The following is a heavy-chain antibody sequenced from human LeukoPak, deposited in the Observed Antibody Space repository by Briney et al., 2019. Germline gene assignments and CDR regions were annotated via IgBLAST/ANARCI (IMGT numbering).Heavy chain of an antibody. CDR1: GFTFDDYG. Sequence: PGGSLRLSCAASGFTFDDYGMSWVRQAPGKGLEWVSGINWNGGNTGYADSVKGRFTISRDNVKNSLYLQMNSLRAEDTALYYCARAPGVRCYYYMDVWGKGTTVTVSS. D-gene: IGHD2-8*01. J-gene: IGHJ6*03. CDR2: INWNGGNT. V-gene: IGHV3-20*04. CDR3: ARAPGVRCYYYMDV.